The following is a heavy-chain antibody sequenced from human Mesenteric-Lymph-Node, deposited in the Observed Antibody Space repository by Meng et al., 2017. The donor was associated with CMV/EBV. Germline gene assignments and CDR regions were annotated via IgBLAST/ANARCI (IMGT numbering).Heavy chain of an antibody. CDR3: AREYIVVVPAARYYYYGMDV. D-gene: IGHD2-2*01. Sequence: ASVKVSCKASGGTFSSYAISWVRQAPGQGLEWMGWINPNSGGTNYAQKFQGRVTMTRDTSISTAYMELSRLRSDDTAVYYCAREYIVVVPAARYYYYGMDVWGQGTTVTVS. CDR2: INPNSGGT. J-gene: IGHJ6*02. CDR1: GGTFSSYA. V-gene: IGHV1-2*02.